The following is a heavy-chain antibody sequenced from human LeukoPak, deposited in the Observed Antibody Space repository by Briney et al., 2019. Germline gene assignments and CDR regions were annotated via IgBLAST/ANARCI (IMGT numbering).Heavy chain of an antibody. V-gene: IGHV4-4*07. D-gene: IGHD3-3*01. J-gene: IGHJ4*02. CDR1: GGSISSYY. CDR3: ARALYDFWSAYLDF. Sequence: SETLSLTCTVSGGSISSYYWSWIRQPAGKGLQWIGRFYTSGSTNYNPSLESRVTMSVDTSKNQFSLKLSSVTAADTAVYYCARALYDFWSAYLDFWGQGTLVTVSS. CDR2: FYTSGST.